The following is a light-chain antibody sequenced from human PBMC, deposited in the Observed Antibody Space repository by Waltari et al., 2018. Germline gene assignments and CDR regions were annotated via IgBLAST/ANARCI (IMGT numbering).Light chain of an antibody. J-gene: IGKJ4*01. V-gene: IGKV3-15*01. Sequence: EIVMTQTPATLSVSPGERATLSCRASQSVSRNLAWYQQKPGQAPRILIYDASTRDTGIPDRFSGSGSGTEFTLTISSLQSEDFAFYYCQQYNNWPPLTFGGGTKVEIK. CDR3: QQYNNWPPLT. CDR1: QSVSRN. CDR2: DAS.